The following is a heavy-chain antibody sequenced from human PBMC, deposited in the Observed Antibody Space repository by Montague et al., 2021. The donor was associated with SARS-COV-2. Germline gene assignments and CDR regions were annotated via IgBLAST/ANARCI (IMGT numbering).Heavy chain of an antibody. D-gene: IGHD1-1*01. CDR3: ARQRAQLGFSYYYYGMDV. CDR2: ISGGGGST. CDR1: GFTFTTNG. V-gene: IGHV3-23*01. J-gene: IGHJ6*02. Sequence: SLRLSCAVSGFTFTTNGVNWVRQAPGKGLEGVSSISGGGGSTYYADSVKGRFTISRDTSKNTVYLHMNSLRAEDTAVYYCARQRAQLGFSYYYYGMDVWGQGTAVTVSS.